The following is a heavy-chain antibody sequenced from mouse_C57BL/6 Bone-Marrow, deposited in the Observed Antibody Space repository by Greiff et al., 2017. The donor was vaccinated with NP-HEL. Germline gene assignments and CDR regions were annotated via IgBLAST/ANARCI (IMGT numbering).Heavy chain of an antibody. V-gene: IGHV1-26*01. CDR1: GYTFTDYY. J-gene: IGHJ1*03. CDR2: INPNNGGT. CDR3: ARNYYGSSYWYFDV. Sequence: EVQLQPSGPELVKPGASVKISCKASGYTFTDYYMNWVKQSHGKSLEWIGDINPNNGGTSYNQKFKGKVTLTRDKSSSTDYMELRSLTSEASAVYYCARNYYGSSYWYFDVWGTGTTVTVSS. D-gene: IGHD1-1*01.